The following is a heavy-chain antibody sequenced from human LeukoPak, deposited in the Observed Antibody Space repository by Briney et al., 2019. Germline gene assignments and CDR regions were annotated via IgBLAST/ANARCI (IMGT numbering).Heavy chain of an antibody. CDR1: GYTFTSYD. V-gene: IGHV1-8*01. Sequence: AASVKVSCKASGYTFTSYDINWVRQATGQGLEWMGWMNPNSGNTGYAQKFQGRVTMTRNTSISTAYMELSSLRSEDTAVYYCAGEGSGKYYYYGMDVWGQGTTVTVSS. CDR3: AGEGSGKYYYYGMDV. J-gene: IGHJ6*02. D-gene: IGHD3-10*01. CDR2: MNPNSGNT.